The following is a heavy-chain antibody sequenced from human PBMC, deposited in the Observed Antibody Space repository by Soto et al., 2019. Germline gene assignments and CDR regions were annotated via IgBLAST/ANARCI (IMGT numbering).Heavy chain of an antibody. CDR3: ARHRRRYYYDSSGYYYSGMDV. D-gene: IGHD3-22*01. V-gene: IGHV5-10-1*01. CDR1: GYSFTSYW. J-gene: IGHJ6*02. Sequence: GESLKISCKGSGYSFTSYWISRVRQMPGKGLEWMGRIDPSDSYTNYSPSFQGHVTISADKSISTAYLQWSSLKASDTAMYYCARHRRRYYYDSSGYYYSGMDVWGQGTTVTVSS. CDR2: IDPSDSYT.